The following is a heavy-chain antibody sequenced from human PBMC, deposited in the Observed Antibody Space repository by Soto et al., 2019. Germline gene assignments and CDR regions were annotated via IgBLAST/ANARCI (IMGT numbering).Heavy chain of an antibody. Sequence: ASVKVSCKASGYTFTSYGISWVRQAPGQGLEWMGWISAYNGNTNYAQKLQGRVTMTTDTSTSTAYMELRSLRSDDTAVYYCARVGVAGLRYFDWLLSTKYFDYWGQGTLVTVSS. D-gene: IGHD3-9*01. V-gene: IGHV1-18*01. CDR3: ARVGVAGLRYFDWLLSTKYFDY. CDR1: GYTFTSYG. J-gene: IGHJ4*02. CDR2: ISAYNGNT.